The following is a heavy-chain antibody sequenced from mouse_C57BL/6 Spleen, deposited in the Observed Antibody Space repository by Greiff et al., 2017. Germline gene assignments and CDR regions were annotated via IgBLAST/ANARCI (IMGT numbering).Heavy chain of an antibody. V-gene: IGHV1-80*01. CDR2: IYPGDGDT. J-gene: IGHJ3*01. CDR1: GYAFSSYW. Sequence: QVQLQQSGAELVKPGASVKISCKASGYAFSSYWMNWVKQRPGKGLEWIGQIYPGDGDTNYNGKFKGKATLTADNSSSTAYMQVGSLTSEGAAVYFCARGGGYLFAYWGQGTLVTVSA. CDR3: ARGGGYLFAY. D-gene: IGHD2-3*01.